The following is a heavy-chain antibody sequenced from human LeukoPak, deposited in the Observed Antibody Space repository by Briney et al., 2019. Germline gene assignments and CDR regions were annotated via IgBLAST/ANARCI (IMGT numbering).Heavy chain of an antibody. CDR3: ARDGWYSSSWLFDY. D-gene: IGHD6-13*01. J-gene: IGHJ4*02. Sequence: GGSLRLSCAASGFTFSSYWMSWVRQAPGKGLEWVANIKQDGSGKYYVDSVKGRFTISRDNAKNSLYLQMNSLRAEDTAVYYCARDGWYSSSWLFDYWGQGTLVTVSS. CDR2: IKQDGSGK. V-gene: IGHV3-7*01. CDR1: GFTFSSYW.